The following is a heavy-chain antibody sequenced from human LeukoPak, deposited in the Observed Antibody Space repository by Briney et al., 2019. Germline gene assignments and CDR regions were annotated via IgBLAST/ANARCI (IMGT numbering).Heavy chain of an antibody. J-gene: IGHJ4*02. CDR1: GFTFSSYW. Sequence: GGSLRLSCAASGFTFSSYWMSWVRQPPGNGLEWVANIKQDGSEKYYVDSVKGRFTISRDNAKNSLYLQMNSLRAEDTAVYYCARLGYCSGGSCYSSYYFDYWGQGTLVTVSS. V-gene: IGHV3-7*01. D-gene: IGHD2-15*01. CDR2: IKQDGSEK. CDR3: ARLGYCSGGSCYSSYYFDY.